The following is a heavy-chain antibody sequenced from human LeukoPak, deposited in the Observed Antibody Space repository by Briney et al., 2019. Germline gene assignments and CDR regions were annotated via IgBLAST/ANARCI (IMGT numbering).Heavy chain of an antibody. D-gene: IGHD3-9*01. V-gene: IGHV4-61*01. J-gene: IGHJ4*02. CDR3: VREHDWGEFDY. CDR2: VSYRRNT. Sequence: SETLSLTCSVSGGSVTSGRYYWSGIRQPPGKELEWIGYVSYRRNTNYNPSLKSRVTISADTSRNQFSLKLTSVTAADTAVYYCVREHDWGEFDYWGQGTLVTVSS. CDR1: GGSVTSGRYY.